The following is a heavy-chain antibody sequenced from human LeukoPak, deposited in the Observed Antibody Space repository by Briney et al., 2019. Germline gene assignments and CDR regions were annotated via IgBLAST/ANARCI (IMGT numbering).Heavy chain of an antibody. J-gene: IGHJ4*02. CDR3: ARRETYYDSSGSIFDY. D-gene: IGHD3-22*01. CDR1: RYTFSNYY. V-gene: IGHV1-2*02. Sequence: ASVKISCKASRYTFSNYYMHWVRQAPGQGLEWMGWINPDSGGTNYAQKFQGRVTMTRDTSTSTAYMELSRLRSDDTAVYYCARRETYYDSSGSIFDYWGQGTLVTVSS. CDR2: INPDSGGT.